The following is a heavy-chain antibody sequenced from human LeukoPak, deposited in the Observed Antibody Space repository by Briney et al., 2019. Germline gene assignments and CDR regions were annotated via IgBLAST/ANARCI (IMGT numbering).Heavy chain of an antibody. J-gene: IGHJ3*02. V-gene: IGHV3-7*01. Sequence: GGSLRLSCAASGFTFSSYWMSWVRQAPGKGLEWVANIKQDGSEKYYVDSVKGRSTISRDNAKNSLYLQMNRLRAEDTAVYYCARGPSRYYDFWSGYYTSYAFDIWGQGTMVTVSS. CDR2: IKQDGSEK. CDR1: GFTFSSYW. D-gene: IGHD3-3*01. CDR3: ARGPSRYYDFWSGYYTSYAFDI.